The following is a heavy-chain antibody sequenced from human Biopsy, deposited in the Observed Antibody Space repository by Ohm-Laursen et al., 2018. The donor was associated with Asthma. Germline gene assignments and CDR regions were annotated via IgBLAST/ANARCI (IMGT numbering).Heavy chain of an antibody. CDR1: GYIFTSYW. CDR2: IFPGDSDT. V-gene: IGHV5-51*01. J-gene: IGHJ4*02. D-gene: IGHD3-10*01. Sequence: KVSCKASGYIFTSYWIGWVRQMPGKGLEWMGIIFPGDSDTIYSPSFQGQVTISADNSISTVYLQWSSLKASDAAIYYCARLAYGSGSFFDFWGQGTLVTVAS. CDR3: ARLAYGSGSFFDF.